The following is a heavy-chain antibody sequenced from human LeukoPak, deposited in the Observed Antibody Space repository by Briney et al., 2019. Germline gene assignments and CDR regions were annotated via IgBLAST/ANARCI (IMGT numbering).Heavy chain of an antibody. Sequence: PGGSLRLSCAASGFTFSSYEMHWVRQAPGKGLVWVSRINSDGSKTSYADSVKGRLTISRDNAKNTLYLQMNSLRAEDTAVYYCARGSSGSYYGNDYWGQGTLVTVSS. CDR3: ARGSSGSYYGNDY. CDR2: INSDGSKT. D-gene: IGHD1-26*01. J-gene: IGHJ4*02. V-gene: IGHV3-74*01. CDR1: GFTFSSYE.